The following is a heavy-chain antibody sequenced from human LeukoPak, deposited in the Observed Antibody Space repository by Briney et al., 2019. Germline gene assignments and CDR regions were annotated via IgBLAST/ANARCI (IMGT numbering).Heavy chain of an antibody. Sequence: GGSLRLSCAASGFTVNSIYMNWVRQAPGKGLEWASVIYSGGITYYADSVKGRFTISRDNSNNPLYLQMNSLRAEDTAVYYCAAQGYGYSGGYWGQGTLVTVSS. CDR3: AAQGYGYSGGY. CDR2: IYSGGIT. D-gene: IGHD5-18*01. V-gene: IGHV3-66*01. CDR1: GFTVNSIY. J-gene: IGHJ4*02.